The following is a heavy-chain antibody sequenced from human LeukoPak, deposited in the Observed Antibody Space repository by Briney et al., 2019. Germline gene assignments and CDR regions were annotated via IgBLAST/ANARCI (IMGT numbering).Heavy chain of an antibody. CDR1: GYTFTGYY. D-gene: IGHD5-24*01. V-gene: IGHV1-2*02. CDR3: VVEMATIHTMFFDY. CDR2: INPNSGGT. Sequence: ASAKVSCKASGYTFTGYYMHWVRQAPGQGLEWMGWINPNSGGTNYAQKFQGRVTMTRDTSISTAYMELSRLRSDDTAVYYCVVEMATIHTMFFDYWGQGTLVTVSS. J-gene: IGHJ4*02.